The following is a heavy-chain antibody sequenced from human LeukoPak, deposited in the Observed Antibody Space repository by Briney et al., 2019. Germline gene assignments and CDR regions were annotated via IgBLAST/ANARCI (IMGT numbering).Heavy chain of an antibody. CDR1: GYIFTRYD. Sequence: GASVKVSCKASGYIFTRYDINWVRQATGQGLEWMGWMNPNSGNTGYAQKFQGRVTMTRNTSISTAYMELSSLRSEDTAVYYCARGPVGSSSWANFDYWGQGTLVTVSS. D-gene: IGHD6-13*01. J-gene: IGHJ4*02. CDR3: ARGPVGSSSWANFDY. V-gene: IGHV1-8*01. CDR2: MNPNSGNT.